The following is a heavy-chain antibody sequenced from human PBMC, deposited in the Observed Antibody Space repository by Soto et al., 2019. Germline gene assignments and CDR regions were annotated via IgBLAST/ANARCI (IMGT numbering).Heavy chain of an antibody. CDR1: GFTFSSYA. V-gene: IGHV3-23*01. CDR2: ISGSGGST. CDR3: AKAREINTYYDFWSGYYRVGGYGMDV. Sequence: HPGGSLRLSCAASGFTFSSYAMSWVRQAPGKGLEWVSAISGSGGSTYYADSVKGRFTISRDNSKNTLYLQMNSLRAADTAVYYCAKAREINTYYDFWSGYYRVGGYGMDVWGQGTTVTVSS. D-gene: IGHD3-3*01. J-gene: IGHJ6*02.